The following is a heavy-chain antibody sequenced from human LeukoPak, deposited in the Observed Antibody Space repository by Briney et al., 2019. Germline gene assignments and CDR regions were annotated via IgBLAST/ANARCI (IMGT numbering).Heavy chain of an antibody. V-gene: IGHV3-30*18. Sequence: GRSLRLSCAPSGFTFSRYGMHWVRQAPGKRLEWVAVISYDGSNKYYADSVKGRFTISRDNSKNTLYLQMNSLRAEDTAVYYCAKERGSGSYRYYFDYWGQGTLVTVSS. CDR1: GFTFSRYG. D-gene: IGHD1-26*01. CDR2: ISYDGSNK. J-gene: IGHJ4*02. CDR3: AKERGSGSYRYYFDY.